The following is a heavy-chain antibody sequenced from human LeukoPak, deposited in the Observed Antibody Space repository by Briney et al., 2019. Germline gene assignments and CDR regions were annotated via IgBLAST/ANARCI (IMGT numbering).Heavy chain of an antibody. D-gene: IGHD3-3*01. J-gene: IGHJ4*02. CDR2: VSASGGDT. CDR1: GFTFGSYA. CDR3: ARDPVSVGLRINSDF. Sequence: GGSLRLSCAASGFTFGSYAMSWVRQAPGKGLEWVSAVSASGGDTYYADSVKGRFTVSKDNSKNTLYLQMNSLRAEDTAVYYCARDPVSVGLRINSDFWGQGTLVTVSS. V-gene: IGHV3-23*01.